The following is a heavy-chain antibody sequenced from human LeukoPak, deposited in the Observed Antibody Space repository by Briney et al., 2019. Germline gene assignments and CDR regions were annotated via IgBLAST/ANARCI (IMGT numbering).Heavy chain of an antibody. Sequence: LETLSLTCAVSGYSIGSGYYWAWIRQPPGKGLEWIGSIFYSESSPYYNPSLKSRVTISLDTSKNQFSLEVKSVTAADTAVYYCASSSWSGSYFDYWGQGTLVTVSS. J-gene: IGHJ4*02. CDR3: ASSSWSGSYFDY. CDR1: GYSIGSGYY. CDR2: IFYSESSP. D-gene: IGHD6-13*01. V-gene: IGHV4-38-2*01.